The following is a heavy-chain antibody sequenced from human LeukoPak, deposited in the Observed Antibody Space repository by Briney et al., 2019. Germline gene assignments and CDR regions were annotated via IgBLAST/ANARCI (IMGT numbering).Heavy chain of an antibody. CDR3: ARDPSSGDYGPYYFDY. Sequence: GGSLRLSCAASGFTFSSYWMHWVRQAPGKGLVWVSRINSDGSSTSYADSVKGRFTISRDNAKNSLYLQMNSLRAEDTAVYYCARDPSSGDYGPYYFDYWGQGTLVTVSS. CDR2: INSDGSST. CDR1: GFTFSSYW. V-gene: IGHV3-74*01. D-gene: IGHD4-17*01. J-gene: IGHJ4*02.